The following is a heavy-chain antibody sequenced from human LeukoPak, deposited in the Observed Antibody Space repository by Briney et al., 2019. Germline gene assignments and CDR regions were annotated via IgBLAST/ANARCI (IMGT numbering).Heavy chain of an antibody. CDR2: ISAYNGNT. V-gene: IGHV1-18*01. Sequence: ASVKVSCKASGYTFTNYGISWVRQAPGQGLEWMGWISAYNGNTKYASKFQGRVTMTTDTSTSTAYMELRSLRSDDTAVYYCARDGSITMTPDAFDIWGQGTMVTVSS. J-gene: IGHJ3*02. D-gene: IGHD3-22*01. CDR3: ARDGSITMTPDAFDI. CDR1: GYTFTNYG.